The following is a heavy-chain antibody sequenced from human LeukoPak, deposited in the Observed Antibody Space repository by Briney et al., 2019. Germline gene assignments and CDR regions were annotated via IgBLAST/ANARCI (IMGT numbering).Heavy chain of an antibody. D-gene: IGHD3-3*01. CDR3: AKRRSPSNDLDY. V-gene: IGHV3-30*18. CDR1: GFTFSSYG. J-gene: IGHJ4*02. CDR2: ISYDGSDQ. Sequence: PGGSLRLSCAASGFTFSSYGIHWVRQAPGKGLEWVAFISYDGSDQYYADSVKGRFTISRDNSKNTLYLQMNSLRAEDTAVHYCAKRRSPSNDLDYWGQGTLVIVSS.